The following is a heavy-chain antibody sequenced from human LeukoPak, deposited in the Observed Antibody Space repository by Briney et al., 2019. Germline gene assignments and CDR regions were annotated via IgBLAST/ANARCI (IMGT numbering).Heavy chain of an antibody. CDR2: IIPIFGTA. Sequence: SSVKVSCKASGGTFSSYAISWVRQAPGQGLEWMGGIIPIFGTANYAQKFQGRFTLTADESTSTAYMELSSLRSGDAAVYYCASWYSSSGMLDSVDYWGQGTPVSVSS. CDR3: ASWYSSSGMLDSVDY. V-gene: IGHV1-69*13. D-gene: IGHD2-21*02. CDR1: GGTFSSYA. J-gene: IGHJ4*01.